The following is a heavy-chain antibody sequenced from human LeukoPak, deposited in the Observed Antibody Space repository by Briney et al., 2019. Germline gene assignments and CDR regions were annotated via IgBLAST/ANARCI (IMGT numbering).Heavy chain of an antibody. Sequence: SETLSLTCSVSGGSISTYYWTWIRQPPGKGLEWIGYIYYSGSTNYNPSLKSRVTISVDTSKNQFSLKLSSVTAADTAVYYCARAYCSGGTCYSSRGMFDPWGQGTLVTVSS. J-gene: IGHJ5*02. CDR3: ARAYCSGGTCYSSRGMFDP. D-gene: IGHD2-15*01. V-gene: IGHV4-59*01. CDR1: GGSISTYY. CDR2: IYYSGST.